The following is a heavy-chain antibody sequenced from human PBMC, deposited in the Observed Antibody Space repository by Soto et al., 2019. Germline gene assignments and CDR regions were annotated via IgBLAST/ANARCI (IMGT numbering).Heavy chain of an antibody. CDR3: ARDLDYGGTSEASDV. CDR2: IYPGDSKT. J-gene: IGHJ3*01. Sequence: QLVQSGAAVKEQGESLKIACKGSGFSFTTYWIAWVRQMPGKGLEWMGIIYPGDSKTTYSPSFQGQVTISADKSISTGYLQWSSLKASDTAMYYCARDLDYGGTSEASDVWGQGTMVTVSS. CDR1: GFSFTTYW. D-gene: IGHD4-17*01. V-gene: IGHV5-51*03.